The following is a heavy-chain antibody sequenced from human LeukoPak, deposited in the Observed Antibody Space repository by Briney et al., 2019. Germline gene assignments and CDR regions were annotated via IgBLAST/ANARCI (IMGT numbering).Heavy chain of an antibody. J-gene: IGHJ4*02. Sequence: PGRSLRLSCAASGFTFSSYGMHWVRQAPGKGLEWVAVICYDGSNKYYADSVKGRFTISRDNSKNTLYLQMNSLRAEDTAVYYCAKDILGIAAALVDYWGQGTLVTVSS. CDR1: GFTFSSYG. D-gene: IGHD6-13*01. CDR2: ICYDGSNK. V-gene: IGHV3-33*06. CDR3: AKDILGIAAALVDY.